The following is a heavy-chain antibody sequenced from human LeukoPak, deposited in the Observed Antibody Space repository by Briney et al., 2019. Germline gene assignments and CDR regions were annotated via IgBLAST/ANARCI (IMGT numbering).Heavy chain of an antibody. J-gene: IGHJ4*02. Sequence: ETLSLTCTVSGGSISSYYWSWVRQAPGKGLEWVSLLYTGETTFYADSVKGRFIISRDNSRNTVYLQMNSLRNDDTAVYYCARDREDSDSHGYYYLGTFDYWGQGTLVTVSS. V-gene: IGHV3-66*01. CDR2: LYTGETT. CDR1: GGSISSYY. D-gene: IGHD3-22*01. CDR3: ARDREDSDSHGYYYLGTFDY.